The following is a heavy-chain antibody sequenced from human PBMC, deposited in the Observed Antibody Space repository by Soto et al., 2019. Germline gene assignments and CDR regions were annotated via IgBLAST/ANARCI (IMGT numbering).Heavy chain of an antibody. CDR2: IYYSGTT. CDR3: ARLGGYYQAFDQ. D-gene: IGHD3-22*01. CDR1: GGSISSYY. V-gene: IGHV4-59*08. Sequence: PSETLSLTCTVSGGSISSYYWSWIRQPPGKGLEWIGYIYYSGTTTYSPSLKSRVTIAVDTSKNQFSLKLNSVTAADTAVYYCARLGGYYQAFDQWDQGSLVTVSS. J-gene: IGHJ4*02.